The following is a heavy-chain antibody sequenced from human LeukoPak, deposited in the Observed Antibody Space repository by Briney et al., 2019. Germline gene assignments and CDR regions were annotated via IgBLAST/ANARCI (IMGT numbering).Heavy chain of an antibody. D-gene: IGHD3/OR15-3a*01. CDR2: IHYSGSS. V-gene: IGHV4-59*08. J-gene: IGHJ3*01. Sequence: SETLSLTCSVSGASISGYYWGWIRQPPGKGLEWIGYIHYSGSSNQSPSLRSWVTQLVDTSKNQFSLKLNSVTAADTAMYYCARHLDWDSGGDAFDFWGRGTMVTVSS. CDR3: ARHLDWDSGGDAFDF. CDR1: GASISGYY.